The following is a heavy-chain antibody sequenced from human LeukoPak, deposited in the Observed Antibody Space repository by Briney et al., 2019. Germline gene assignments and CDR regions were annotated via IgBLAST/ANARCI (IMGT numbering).Heavy chain of an antibody. J-gene: IGHJ4*02. Sequence: GSSVKVSCKASGGTFSSYAISWVRQAPGQGLEWMGGIIPIFGTANYAQKFQGRVTITTDESTSTAYMELSSLRSEDTAVYYCARGPSSGSYSYFDYWGQGTLVTVSS. CDR2: IIPIFGTA. D-gene: IGHD1-26*01. CDR3: ARGPSSGSYSYFDY. V-gene: IGHV1-69*05. CDR1: GGTFSSYA.